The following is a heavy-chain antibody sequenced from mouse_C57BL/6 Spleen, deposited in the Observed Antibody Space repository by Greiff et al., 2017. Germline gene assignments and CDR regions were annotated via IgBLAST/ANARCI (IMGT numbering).Heavy chain of an antibody. J-gene: IGHJ2*01. V-gene: IGHV14-1*01. CDR2: FDPENGDT. Sequence: VQLQQSGAELVRPGASVKLSCTASGYTITTYSMHWVKQRPEQGLEWIGSFDPENGDTEYTSKFKGKATMTADTSSNTAYLELSRLTSEDSAVYYCTNCGSSSYDLDYWGQGTTVTVSS. CDR3: TNCGSSSYDLDY. D-gene: IGHD1-1*01. CDR1: GYTITTYS.